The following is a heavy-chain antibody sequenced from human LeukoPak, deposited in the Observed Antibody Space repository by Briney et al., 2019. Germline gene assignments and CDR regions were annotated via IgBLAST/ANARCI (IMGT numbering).Heavy chain of an antibody. J-gene: IGHJ4*02. CDR3: ARVGNMWEPHFDY. Sequence: ASVKVSCKASGYTFTSYGISWVRQAPGQGLEWMGWISAYNGNTNYAQKFQGRVTITAEESTSTAYMELSSLRSEDTAVYYCARVGNMWEPHFDYWGQGTLVTVSS. CDR1: GYTFTSYG. CDR2: ISAYNGNT. D-gene: IGHD1-26*01. V-gene: IGHV1-18*01.